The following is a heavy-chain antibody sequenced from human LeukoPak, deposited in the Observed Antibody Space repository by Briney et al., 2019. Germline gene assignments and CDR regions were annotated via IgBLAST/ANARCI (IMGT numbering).Heavy chain of an antibody. CDR3: ARDPQQDSSSWYFDY. V-gene: IGHV3-33*01. CDR2: IWYDGSNK. J-gene: IGHJ4*02. Sequence: GGSLRLSCAASGFTFSSYGMHWVRQAPGKGVEWVAVIWYDGSNKYYADSVKGRFTISRDNSKNTLYLQMNSLRADDTAVYYCARDPQQDSSSWYFDYWGQGTLVTVSS. D-gene: IGHD6-13*01. CDR1: GFTFSSYG.